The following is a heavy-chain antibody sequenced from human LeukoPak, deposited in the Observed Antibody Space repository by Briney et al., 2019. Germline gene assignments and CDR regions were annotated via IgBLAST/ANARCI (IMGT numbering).Heavy chain of an antibody. CDR2: IYYSGST. D-gene: IGHD6-13*01. CDR1: GGSISRYY. Sequence: SETLSLTCTVSGGSISRYYWSWIRQPPGKGLQWIGYIYYSGSTNYNPSLKSRVTISVDTSKNQFSLKLSSVTAADTAVYYCARSATPLSIAAEWYFDYWGQGTLVTVSS. CDR3: ARSATPLSIAAEWYFDY. V-gene: IGHV4-59*01. J-gene: IGHJ4*02.